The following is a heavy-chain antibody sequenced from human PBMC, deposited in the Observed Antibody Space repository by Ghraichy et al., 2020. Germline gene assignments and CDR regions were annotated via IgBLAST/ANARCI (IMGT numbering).Heavy chain of an antibody. D-gene: IGHD3-10*01. J-gene: IGHJ4*02. CDR2: IKSQTDGGTT. Sequence: GGSLRLSCAASGFTFRNAWMTWVRQAPGKGLEWAGRIKSQTDGGTTDYPAPVRCRFTVSRDDSKNTVYLQMNSLRTEDTAVYYCTTGRGSGSETVDYWGQGTLVTVSP. CDR3: TTGRGSGSETVDY. CDR1: GFTFRNAW. V-gene: IGHV3-15*01.